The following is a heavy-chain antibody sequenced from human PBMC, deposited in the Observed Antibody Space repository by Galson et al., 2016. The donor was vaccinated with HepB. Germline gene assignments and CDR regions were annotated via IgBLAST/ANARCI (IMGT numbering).Heavy chain of an antibody. J-gene: IGHJ4*02. V-gene: IGHV3-23*01. D-gene: IGHD3-16*02. CDR3: VKDLIWGNYRLDY. CDR2: ISGTGDTI. CDR1: GFTFSAHA. Sequence: SLRLSCAASGFTFSAHAMTWVRQAPGKGLEWVSTISGTGDTIYYADSVKGRLTISRDNSKNTLYLQMNSLSAEDTAIYYCVKDLIWGNYRLDYWGQGTLVTVAS.